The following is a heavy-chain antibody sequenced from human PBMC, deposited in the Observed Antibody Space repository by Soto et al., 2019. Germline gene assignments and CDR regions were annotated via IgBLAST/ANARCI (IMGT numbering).Heavy chain of an antibody. CDR3: ARGDGDYHDGNGYLGRH. Sequence: GGSLRLSCAASGFTFDDYAMHWVRQAPGKGLVWVLRISSDGSNAEYADSVKGRFTISRDNAEITLYLQMNSLRVEDTALFYCARGDGDYHDGNGYLGRHWGQGTLVTVSS. J-gene: IGHJ4*02. V-gene: IGHV3-74*03. CDR1: GFTFDDYA. CDR2: ISSDGSNA. D-gene: IGHD3-22*01.